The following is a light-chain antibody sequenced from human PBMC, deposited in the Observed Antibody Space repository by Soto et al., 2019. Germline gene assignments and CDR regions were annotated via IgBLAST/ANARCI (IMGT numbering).Light chain of an antibody. CDR1: STDIGRYNY. CDR2: DVS. J-gene: IGLJ1*01. CDR3: SSYTSSSTYV. Sequence: QSALAQPASVSGSPGQSITISCTGTSTDIGRYNYVSWYQQHPGKAPKLMIYDVSNRPSGVSNRFSGSKSGNTASLTTSGLQAEDEADYYCSSYTSSSTYVFGTGTKVTVL. V-gene: IGLV2-14*01.